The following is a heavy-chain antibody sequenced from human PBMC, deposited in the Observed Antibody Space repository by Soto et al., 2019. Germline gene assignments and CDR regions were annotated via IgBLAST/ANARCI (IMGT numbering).Heavy chain of an antibody. Sequence: ESGGGLVQPGGSLRLCCTASGFAVRHNYMTWVRQAPGKGLEWVSLIYSGGDTAYADSVKGRFTISRHTSQNTLYLQMNSLRAEDTAVYYCARKTDSIPSGGDVWGKGTAVTVSS. CDR2: IYSGGDT. J-gene: IGHJ6*04. D-gene: IGHD3-10*01. V-gene: IGHV3-53*04. CDR3: ARKTDSIPSGGDV. CDR1: GFAVRHNY.